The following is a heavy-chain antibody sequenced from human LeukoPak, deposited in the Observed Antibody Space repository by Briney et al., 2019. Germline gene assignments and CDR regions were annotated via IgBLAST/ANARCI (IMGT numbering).Heavy chain of an antibody. CDR3: VRGFGGRTDS. J-gene: IGHJ5*01. V-gene: IGHV3-74*01. CDR2: INTDGSRT. CDR1: GFTFSSSW. D-gene: IGHD2-15*01. Sequence: GGSLRFSCAASGFTFSSSWMHWARQAPGKGLVWVSRINTDGSRTDHADSVKGRFTISRDNAKDTLYLQMSSLRAEDTAVYYCVRGFGGRTDSWGQGTEVTVST.